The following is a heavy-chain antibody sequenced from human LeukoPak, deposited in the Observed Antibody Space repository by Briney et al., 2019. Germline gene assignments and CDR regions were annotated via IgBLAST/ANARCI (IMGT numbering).Heavy chain of an antibody. CDR1: GFTFRSYW. CDR3: ARESVYCGGDCYCAY. J-gene: IGHJ4*02. CDR2: INSDGSST. V-gene: IGHV3-74*01. Sequence: PGESLRLSCAASGFTFRSYWMHWVRQAPGKGLVWVSWINSDGSSTSYADSVKGRFTISRDNAKSTLYLQMNSLRAEDTAVYYCARESVYCGGDCYCAYWGQGTLVTVPS. D-gene: IGHD2-21*02.